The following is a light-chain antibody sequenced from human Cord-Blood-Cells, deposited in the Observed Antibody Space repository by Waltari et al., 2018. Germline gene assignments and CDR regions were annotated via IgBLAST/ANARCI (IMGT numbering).Light chain of an antibody. CDR1: SSNIGSNT. CDR3: AAWDDSLNGPWV. V-gene: IGLV1-44*01. J-gene: IGLJ3*02. Sequence: QSVLTQPPSASGTPGPRVTISCSGSSSNIGSNTVNWYQQLPGTAPKLLIYSNKQRPSGVPDRFSGSKSGTSASLAISGLQSEDEADYYCAAWDDSLNGPWVFGGGTKLTVL. CDR2: SNK.